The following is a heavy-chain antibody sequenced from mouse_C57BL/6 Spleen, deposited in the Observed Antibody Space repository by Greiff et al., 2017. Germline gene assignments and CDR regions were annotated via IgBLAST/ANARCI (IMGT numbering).Heavy chain of an antibody. CDR3: VFYYSNYEGFAY. D-gene: IGHD2-5*01. CDR2: IDPSDSET. CDR1: GYTFTSYW. Sequence: QVQLQQSGAELVRPGSSVKLSCKASGYTFTSYWMHWVKQRPIQGLEWIGNIDPSDSETHYNQKFKDKATLTVDKSSSTAYMQLSSLTSEDSAVYYCVFYYSNYEGFAYWGQGTLVTVSA. J-gene: IGHJ3*01. V-gene: IGHV1-52*01.